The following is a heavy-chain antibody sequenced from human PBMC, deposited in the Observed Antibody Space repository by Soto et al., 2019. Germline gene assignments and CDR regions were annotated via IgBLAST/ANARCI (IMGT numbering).Heavy chain of an antibody. CDR3: AHMITGTGGHFDH. V-gene: IGHV2-5*02. CDR2: IFWDDDR. Sequence: YGPTLVNPTQTLTLTCSFSGFSLSTSGVAVGWVRQPPEKALEWLALIFWDDDRRYSPSLKTRLTITKDTSKNQVVLTLTNVDPVDTATYYCAHMITGTGGHFDHSGQGPLVTVSS. CDR1: GFSLSTSGVA. J-gene: IGHJ4*02. D-gene: IGHD2-8*02.